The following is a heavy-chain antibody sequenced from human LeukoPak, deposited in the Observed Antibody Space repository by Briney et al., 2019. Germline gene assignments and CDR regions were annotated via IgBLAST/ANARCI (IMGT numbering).Heavy chain of an antibody. Sequence: PSETLSLTCTVSGGSIGTTNYYWGWLRQPPGKGLEWIGSIHYSETTYDNPSLESRVTISIETSKNQFSLKLSSVTAADTAVYYCARQRADYFYYYVDVWGKGTTVTVS. CDR2: IHYSETT. CDR3: ARQRADYFYYYVDV. CDR1: GGSIGTTNYY. D-gene: IGHD3-9*01. J-gene: IGHJ6*03. V-gene: IGHV4-39*01.